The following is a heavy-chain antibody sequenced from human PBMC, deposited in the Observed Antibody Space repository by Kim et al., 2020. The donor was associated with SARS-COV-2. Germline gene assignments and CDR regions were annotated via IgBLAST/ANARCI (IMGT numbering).Heavy chain of an antibody. Sequence: GGSLRLSCAASGFTFSNYAMTWVRQAPWKGLEWVSVISASGDSPYYADSVKGRFIISRDNSKNTLYVQINSLRAEDTALYYCAKGATMAAYWFFDLWGRG. V-gene: IGHV3-23*01. D-gene: IGHD5-12*01. CDR1: GFTFSNYA. CDR2: ISASGDSP. J-gene: IGHJ2*01. CDR3: AKGATMAAYWFFDL.